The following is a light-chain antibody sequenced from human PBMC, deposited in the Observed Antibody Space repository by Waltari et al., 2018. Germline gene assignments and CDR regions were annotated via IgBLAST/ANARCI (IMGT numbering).Light chain of an antibody. CDR2: GAS. Sequence: DIQMAQSPSSLSAPVGDTVTVTCRARQNIRTYLNLSQQKPAKAPKLLIYGASTLQRGVPSRFRGSASGTEFTLTVTNLQPDDFATYFCQQSFSSPWTFGQGTTVNI. J-gene: IGKJ1*01. CDR1: QNIRTY. V-gene: IGKV1-39*01. CDR3: QQSFSSPWT.